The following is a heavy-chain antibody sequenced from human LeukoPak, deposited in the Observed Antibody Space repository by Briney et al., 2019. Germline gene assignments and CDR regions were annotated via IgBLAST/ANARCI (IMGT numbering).Heavy chain of an antibody. V-gene: IGHV3-30*14. D-gene: IGHD1-26*01. CDR1: GFTFSSYA. Sequence: GGSLRLSCAASGFTFSSYAMHWVRQAPGKGLEWVAVISYDGSNKYYADSVKGRFTISRDNSKNTLYLQMNSLRAEDTAVYYCARGGIYYYHMDVWGKGTTVTVSS. J-gene: IGHJ6*03. CDR2: ISYDGSNK. CDR3: ARGGIYYYHMDV.